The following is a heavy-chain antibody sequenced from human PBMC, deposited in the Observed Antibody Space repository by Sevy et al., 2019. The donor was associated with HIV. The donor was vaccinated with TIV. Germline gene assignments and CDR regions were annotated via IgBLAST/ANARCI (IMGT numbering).Heavy chain of an antibody. CDR3: ARDEGSSGYPTGYFDY. CDR1: GFTFSSYA. V-gene: IGHV3-30-3*01. D-gene: IGHD3-22*01. J-gene: IGHJ4*02. Sequence: GGSLRLSCAASGFTFSSYAMHWVRQAPGKGLEWVAVISYDGSNKYYADSVKGRFTISRDNSKNTLYLQMNSLSAEDTAVDYWARDEGSSGYPTGYFDYWGQGTLVTVSS. CDR2: ISYDGSNK.